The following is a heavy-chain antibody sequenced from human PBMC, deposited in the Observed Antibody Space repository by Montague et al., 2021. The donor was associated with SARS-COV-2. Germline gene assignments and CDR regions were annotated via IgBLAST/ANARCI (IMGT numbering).Heavy chain of an antibody. CDR1: GDSISSSSYY. CDR2: INNRGNT. J-gene: IGHJ4*02. V-gene: IGHV4-39*01. Sequence: SETLSLTCTVSGDSISSSSYYWGRIRQPPGKGLEWIGSINNRGNTYNNPSLRSRVSISVDTPKNQFSLKLMSVTAADTAVYYCARSTVGTSHFDYWGQGTLVTVSS. D-gene: IGHD1-26*01. CDR3: ARSTVGTSHFDY.